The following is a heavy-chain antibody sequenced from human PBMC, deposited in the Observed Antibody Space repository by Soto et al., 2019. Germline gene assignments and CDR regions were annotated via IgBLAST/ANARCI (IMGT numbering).Heavy chain of an antibody. CDR2: VYYSGNT. Sequence: SETLSLTCSFSCGSIISYHWSWIRQPPGKGLEWIGYVYYSGNTIYNPSLKSRVTMSVDRSKNQFSLKLSSVTAADTAVYYCAGDYDSGSYRFDYWGQGTLVTVSS. CDR1: CGSIISYH. V-gene: IGHV4-59*01. D-gene: IGHD3-10*01. CDR3: AGDYDSGSYRFDY. J-gene: IGHJ4*02.